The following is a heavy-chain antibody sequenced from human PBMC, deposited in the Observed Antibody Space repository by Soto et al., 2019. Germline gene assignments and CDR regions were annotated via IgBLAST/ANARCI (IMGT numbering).Heavy chain of an antibody. CDR1: GGSVSSSY. CDR2: LYKSGST. V-gene: IGHV4-59*02. Sequence: QVQLQESGPGLVKPSETLSLTCTVSGGSVSSSYWTWIRQPPGKGLEWIGYLYKSGSTNYNPPLEGRVTISVDTSKNQFSLRLSSVTAADTAVYYCAKKYCTSTSCNDAFDIWGQGTMVTVSS. CDR3: AKKYCTSTSCNDAFDI. D-gene: IGHD2-2*01. J-gene: IGHJ3*02.